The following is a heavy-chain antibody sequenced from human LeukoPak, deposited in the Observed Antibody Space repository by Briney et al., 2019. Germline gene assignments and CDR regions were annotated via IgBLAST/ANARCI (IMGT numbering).Heavy chain of an antibody. J-gene: IGHJ4*02. CDR3: ARGRAPGYSSSWYFDY. CDR1: GGSISSYY. V-gene: IGHV4-59*01. Sequence: PSETLSLTCTVSGGSISSYYWSWIRQPPGKGLEWIGYIYYSGSTHYNPSLKSRVTISVDTSKNQFSLKLSSVTAADTAVYYCARGRAPGYSSSWYFDYWGQGTLVTVSS. CDR2: IYYSGST. D-gene: IGHD6-13*01.